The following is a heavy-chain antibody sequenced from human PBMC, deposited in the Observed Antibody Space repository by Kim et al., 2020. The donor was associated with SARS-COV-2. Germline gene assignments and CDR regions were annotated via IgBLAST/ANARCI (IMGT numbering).Heavy chain of an antibody. Sequence: ASVKVSCKTSGYTFTSYGVSWVRQAPGQGLEWLGWISGYTGNTKYAQKFRDRVTMTADISTSTAYMELTRLKSDDTAVYYCGWDCRSTTCYNGLWGQGTMVTVSS. V-gene: IGHV1-18*01. J-gene: IGHJ3*01. CDR1: GYTFTSYG. CDR2: ISGYTGNT. D-gene: IGHD2-2*02. CDR3: GWDCRSTTCYNGL.